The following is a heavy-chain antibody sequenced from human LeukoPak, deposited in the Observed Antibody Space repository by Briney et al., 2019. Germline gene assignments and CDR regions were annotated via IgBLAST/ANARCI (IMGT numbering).Heavy chain of an antibody. CDR3: ARDHCSSTSCLDI. Sequence: SETLSLTCTVSGGSISSYYWSWIRQPPGKGLEWIGYIYYSGSTNYNPSLKSRVTISVDTSKNQFSLKLSSVTAADTAVYYCARDHCSSTSCLDIWGQGTMVTVSS. V-gene: IGHV4-59*01. D-gene: IGHD2-2*01. J-gene: IGHJ3*02. CDR1: GGSISSYY. CDR2: IYYSGST.